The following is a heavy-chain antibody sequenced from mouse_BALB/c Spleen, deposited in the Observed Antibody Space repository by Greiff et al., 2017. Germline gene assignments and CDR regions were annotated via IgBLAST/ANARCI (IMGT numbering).Heavy chain of an antibody. CDR3: ARDQGYGNYVGFAY. Sequence: VQLQQSGPGLVAPSQSLSITCTVSGFSLTGYGVNWVRQPPGKGLEWLGMIWGDGSTDYNSALKSRLSISKDNSKSQVFLKMNSLQTDDTARYYCARDQGYGNYVGFAYWGQGTLVTVSA. J-gene: IGHJ3*01. CDR1: GFSLTGYG. CDR2: IWGDGST. D-gene: IGHD2-1*01. V-gene: IGHV2-6-7*01.